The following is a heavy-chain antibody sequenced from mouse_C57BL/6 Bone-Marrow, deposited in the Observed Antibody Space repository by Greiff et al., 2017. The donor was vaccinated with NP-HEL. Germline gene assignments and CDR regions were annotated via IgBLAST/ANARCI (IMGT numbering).Heavy chain of an antibody. CDR1: GYSFPGYY. J-gene: IGHJ2*01. Sequence: EVQLQQSGPELVKPGASVKISCKASGYSFPGYYMNWVKPSPDKSLEWIGEINPSTGGTTYNQKFKAKATLTVDKSSSTAYMQLKSLTSEDSAVYYCARRRGYDYWGQGTTLTVSS. V-gene: IGHV1-42*01. CDR3: ARRRGYDY. CDR2: INPSTGGT.